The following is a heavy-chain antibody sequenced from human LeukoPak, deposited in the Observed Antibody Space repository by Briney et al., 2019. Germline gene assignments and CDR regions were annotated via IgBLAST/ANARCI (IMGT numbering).Heavy chain of an antibody. CDR2: MNPNSGNT. V-gene: IGHV1-8*02. CDR3: ARRLRKTSDCSSTSCYGY. CDR1: GYTFTGYY. D-gene: IGHD2-2*01. Sequence: ASVKVSCKASGYTFTGYYMHWVRQAPGQGLEWMGWMNPNSGNTGYAQKFQGRVTMTRNTSISTAYMELSSLRSEDTAVYYCARRLRKTSDCSSTSCYGYWGQGTLVTVSS. J-gene: IGHJ4*02.